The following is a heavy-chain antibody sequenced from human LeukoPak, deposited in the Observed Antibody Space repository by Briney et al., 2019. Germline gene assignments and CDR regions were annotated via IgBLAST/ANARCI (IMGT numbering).Heavy chain of an antibody. CDR3: AKLAGSFDY. J-gene: IGHJ4*02. V-gene: IGHV3-30*18. Sequence: PGRSLRLSCAASGFTFSSYGMHWVRQAPGKGLEWVAVISYDGSNKYYADFVKGRFTISRDNSKNTLYLQMNGLRAEDTAVYYCAKLAGSFDYWGQGTLVTVSS. CDR1: GFTFSSYG. D-gene: IGHD3-10*01. CDR2: ISYDGSNK.